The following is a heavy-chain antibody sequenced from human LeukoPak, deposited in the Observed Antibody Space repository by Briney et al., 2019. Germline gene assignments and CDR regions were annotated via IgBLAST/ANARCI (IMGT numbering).Heavy chain of an antibody. CDR1: GGSISNYY. D-gene: IGHD1-26*01. J-gene: IGHJ3*02. Sequence: SETLSLTCTVSGGSISNYYWSWIRQSPGKGLEWVGYIHYSGSTSNNPSLKSRVTISVDTSKNQFSLKLRSVTAAATAVYYCAREGPSGIYAFDIWGQGTMVTVSS. CDR3: AREGPSGIYAFDI. V-gene: IGHV4-59*01. CDR2: IHYSGST.